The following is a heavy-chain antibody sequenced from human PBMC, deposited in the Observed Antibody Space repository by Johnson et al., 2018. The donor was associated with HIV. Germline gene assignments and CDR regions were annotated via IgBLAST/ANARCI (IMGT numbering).Heavy chain of an antibody. V-gene: IGHV3-30*04. CDR1: GFTFSSYA. CDR3: ARRSSLDI. CDR2: ISYDGSNK. J-gene: IGHJ3*02. Sequence: QVQLVESGGGVVQPVRSLRLSCAASGFTFSSYAMHWVRQAPGKGLEWVAVISYDGSNKYYADSVKGRFTISRDNSKNTLYLQMNSLRAEDTAVYYCARRSSLDIWCQGTMVTVSS.